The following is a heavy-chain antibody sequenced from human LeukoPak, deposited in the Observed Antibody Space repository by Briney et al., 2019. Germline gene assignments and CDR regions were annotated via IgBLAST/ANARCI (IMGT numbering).Heavy chain of an antibody. CDR3: ARGDYYGSGSSNWFDP. CDR2: MNPNSGNT. Sequence: ASVKVSCKASGYTFTSYDINWVRQATGQGLEWMGWMNPNSGNTGYAQKFQGRVTMTTNTSISTAYMELSSLRSEDTAVYYCARGDYYGSGSSNWFDPWGQGTLVTVSS. CDR1: GYTFTSYD. D-gene: IGHD3-10*01. J-gene: IGHJ5*02. V-gene: IGHV1-8*01.